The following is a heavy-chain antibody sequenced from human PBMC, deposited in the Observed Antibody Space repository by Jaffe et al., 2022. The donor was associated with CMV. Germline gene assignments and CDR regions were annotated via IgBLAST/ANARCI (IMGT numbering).Heavy chain of an antibody. Sequence: QLQLQESGPGLVKPSETLSLTCTVSGGSISSSSYYWGWIRQPPGKGLEWIGSIYYSGSTYYNPSLKSRVTISVDTSKNQFSLKLSSVTAADTAVYYCARHLILVVALDAFDIWGQGTMVTVSS. CDR2: IYYSGST. CDR3: ARHLILVVALDAFDI. CDR1: GGSISSSSYY. J-gene: IGHJ3*02. V-gene: IGHV4-39*01. D-gene: IGHD3-16*01.